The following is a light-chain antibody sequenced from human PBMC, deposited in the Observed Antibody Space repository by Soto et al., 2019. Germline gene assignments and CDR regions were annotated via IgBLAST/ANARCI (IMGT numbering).Light chain of an antibody. J-gene: IGKJ2*01. V-gene: IGKV3-15*01. Sequence: EIVMTQSPVTLSVSPGGSATLSCRASQHVSSNFAWYRQKPGQAPTLLIYRASTRATGIPARFSGSGSGKEFTLTISSLQSEDFAVYYCQQYNNWPYTFGQGTKLEIK. CDR1: QHVSSN. CDR2: RAS. CDR3: QQYNNWPYT.